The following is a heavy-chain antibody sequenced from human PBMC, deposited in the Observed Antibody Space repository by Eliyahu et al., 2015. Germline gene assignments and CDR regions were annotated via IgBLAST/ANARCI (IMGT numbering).Heavy chain of an antibody. CDR2: IYYSGST. J-gene: IGHJ3*02. D-gene: IGHD4-23*01. CDR1: GGSXXSGGYY. CDR3: ARGGYGGNVFDI. V-gene: IGHV4-31*03. Sequence: QVQLQESGPGLVKPSQTLSLTCXVXGGSXXSGGYYWSWIRQHPGKGLEXIGYIYYSGSTYYNPSLKSRVTISVDTSKNQFSLKLSSVTAADTAVYYCARGGYGGNVFDIWGQGTMVTVSS.